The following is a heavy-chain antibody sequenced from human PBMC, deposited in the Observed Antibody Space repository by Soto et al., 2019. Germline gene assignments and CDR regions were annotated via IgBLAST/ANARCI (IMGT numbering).Heavy chain of an antibody. J-gene: IGHJ6*02. V-gene: IGHV1-8*01. CDR3: ARGHLFMVRGVIINYYGMDV. Sequence: ASVKVSCKASGYTFTSYDIKWVRQATGQGLEWMGWMNPNSGNTGYAQKFQGRVTMTRNTSISTAYMELSSLRSEDTAVYYCARGHLFMVRGVIINYYGMDVWGQGTTVTVSS. CDR2: MNPNSGNT. CDR1: GYTFTSYD. D-gene: IGHD3-10*01.